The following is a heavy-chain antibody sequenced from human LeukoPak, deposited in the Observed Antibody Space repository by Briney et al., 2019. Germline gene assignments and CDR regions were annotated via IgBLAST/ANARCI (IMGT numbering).Heavy chain of an antibody. V-gene: IGHV3-53*01. J-gene: IGHJ4*02. CDR1: GFSVSSNY. CDR2: IYSGGST. D-gene: IGHD6-19*01. CDR3: ASAYSGWYPYFDY. Sequence: GGSLRLSCAASGFSVSSNYMSWVRQAPGKGLEWVSVIYSGGSTYYADSVKGRFTISRDNSKNTLYLQMNSLRAEDTAVYYCASAYSGWYPYFDYWGQGTLVTVSS.